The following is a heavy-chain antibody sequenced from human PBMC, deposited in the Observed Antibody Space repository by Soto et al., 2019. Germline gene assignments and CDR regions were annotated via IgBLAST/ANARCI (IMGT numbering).Heavy chain of an antibody. Sequence: GASVKVSCKASGGTFSSYAISWVRQAPGQGFEWMGGIIPIFGTANYAQKFQGRVTITADESTSTAYMELSSLRSEDTAVYYCARAVPYYDFWSGPNWFDPWGQGTLVTVSS. CDR3: ARAVPYYDFWSGPNWFDP. CDR1: GGTFSSYA. V-gene: IGHV1-69*13. J-gene: IGHJ5*02. CDR2: IIPIFGTA. D-gene: IGHD3-3*01.